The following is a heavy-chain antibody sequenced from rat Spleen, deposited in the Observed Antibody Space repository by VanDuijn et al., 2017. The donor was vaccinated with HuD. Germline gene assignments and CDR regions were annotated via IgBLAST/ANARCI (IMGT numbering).Heavy chain of an antibody. CDR2: ISYDDSSN. Sequence: EVQLAESGGGLVQPGRSLKLSCAVSGFTFSDYYMAWVRQAPTKGLEWVATISYDDSSNYYRDSVKGRFTISRDNAKSPLYLQMDSLRSEDTATYYCTTSYYYDGSYYGYVMDAWGQGASVTVSS. CDR1: GFTFSDYY. CDR3: TTSYYYDGSYYGYVMDA. V-gene: IGHV5-20*01. J-gene: IGHJ4*01. D-gene: IGHD1-12*02.